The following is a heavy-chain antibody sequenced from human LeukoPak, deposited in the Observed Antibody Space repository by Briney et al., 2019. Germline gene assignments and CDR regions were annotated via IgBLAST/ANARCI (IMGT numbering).Heavy chain of an antibody. CDR1: GGSISSYY. V-gene: IGHV4-59*06. CDR2: IYYSGTT. J-gene: IGHJ5*02. CDR3: ARDRKLSRGGNWLDP. Sequence: SETLSLTCTVSGGSISSYYWSWIRQPPGKGLEWIGNIYYSGTTYFSPPLESRLSISVDTTKNQFALKLNSVTAADTAVYYCARDRKLSRGGNWLDPWGQGTLVIVSS. D-gene: IGHD2-15*01.